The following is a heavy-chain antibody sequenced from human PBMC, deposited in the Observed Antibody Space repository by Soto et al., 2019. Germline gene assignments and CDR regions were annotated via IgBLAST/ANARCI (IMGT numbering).Heavy chain of an antibody. V-gene: IGHV1-3*01. J-gene: IGHJ5*02. CDR2: INAANGDT. Sequence: AASVKVSCKASGYTFTSYGIHWVRQAPGQRLEWMGWINAANGDTKYSPKFQGRVTITRDTSASTAYMELSSLRSEDTAVYYCVRRHVSATGIDWFDPWGKGTLVTSPQ. D-gene: IGHD6-13*01. CDR3: VRRHVSATGIDWFDP. CDR1: GYTFTSYG.